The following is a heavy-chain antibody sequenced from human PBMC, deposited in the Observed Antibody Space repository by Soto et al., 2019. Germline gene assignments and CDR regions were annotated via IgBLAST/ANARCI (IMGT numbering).Heavy chain of an antibody. Sequence: SETLSLTCAVSGGSISSGGYSWSWIRQPPGKGLEWIGYIYHSGSTYYNPSLKSRVTISVDRSKNQFSLKLSSVTAADTAVYYCARDRRGMDVWGQGTRSPSP. V-gene: IGHV4-30-2*01. CDR3: ARDRRGMDV. CDR2: IYHSGST. J-gene: IGHJ6*02. CDR1: GGSISSGGYS.